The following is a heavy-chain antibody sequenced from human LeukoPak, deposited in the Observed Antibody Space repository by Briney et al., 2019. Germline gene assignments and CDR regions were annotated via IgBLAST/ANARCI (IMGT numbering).Heavy chain of an antibody. Sequence: PGGSLRLSCAVSGFTFSSYGMSWVRQAPGKGLEWVSTISGSGGSTYYADSVKGRFTISRDSSKNTLYLQMNSLRAEDTAVYFCARDPFVVVVPTVTRGDYFDYWGQGTLVTVSS. CDR3: ARDPFVVVVPTVTRGDYFDY. V-gene: IGHV3-23*01. J-gene: IGHJ4*02. CDR2: ISGSGGST. D-gene: IGHD2-2*01. CDR1: GFTFSSYG.